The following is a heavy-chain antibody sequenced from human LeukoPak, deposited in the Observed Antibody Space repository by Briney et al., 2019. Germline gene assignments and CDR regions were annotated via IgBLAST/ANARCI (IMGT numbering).Heavy chain of an antibody. CDR3: TAGTATITAPGPDWFDP. D-gene: IGHD1-20*01. Sequence: ASVKISCKASGYTFTGYYMHWVRQAPGQGLEWMGWINPNSGGTSCAQKFQGRVTMTRDASITTAYMELRSLRSDDTATYYCTAGTATITAPGPDWFDPWGQGTLVTVSS. CDR2: INPNSGGT. CDR1: GYTFTGYY. V-gene: IGHV1-2*02. J-gene: IGHJ5*02.